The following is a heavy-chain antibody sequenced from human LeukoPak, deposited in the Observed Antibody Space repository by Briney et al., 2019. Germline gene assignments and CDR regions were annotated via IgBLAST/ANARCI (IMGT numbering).Heavy chain of an antibody. CDR2: IYHSGST. Sequence: SETLSLTCAVSGGSISSGGYSWSWIRQPPGKGLEWIGYIYHSGSTYYNPSLKSRVTISVDTPKNQFSLKLSSVTAADTAVYYCARGEYYDFWSGSGFDYWGQGTLVTVSS. J-gene: IGHJ4*02. CDR1: GGSISSGGYS. V-gene: IGHV4-30-2*01. D-gene: IGHD3-3*01. CDR3: ARGEYYDFWSGSGFDY.